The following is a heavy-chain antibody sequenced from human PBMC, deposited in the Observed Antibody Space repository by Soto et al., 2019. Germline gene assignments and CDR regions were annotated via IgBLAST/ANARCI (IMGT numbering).Heavy chain of an antibody. D-gene: IGHD3-9*01. V-gene: IGHV3-23*01. CDR1: GFTLSSYA. CDR3: AKDSSLTQIFDY. Sequence: GGSLRLSCAASGFTLSSYAISWVRQAPGKGLEWVSAISGSGGSTYYADSVKGRFTISRDNSKNTLYLQMNSLRAEDTAVYYCAKDSSLTQIFDYWGQGTLVTVSS. J-gene: IGHJ4*02. CDR2: ISGSGGST.